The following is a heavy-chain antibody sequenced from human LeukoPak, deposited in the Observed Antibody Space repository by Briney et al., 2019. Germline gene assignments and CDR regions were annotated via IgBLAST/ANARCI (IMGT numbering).Heavy chain of an antibody. Sequence: SETLSLTCTVSGGSISSSSYYWGWIRQPPGKGLEWIGSIYYSGSTYYNPSLKSRVTISVDTSKNQFSLKLSSVTAADTAVYYCARETLVMWFGELSTTSSGAFDIWGQGTMVTISS. D-gene: IGHD3-10*01. CDR2: IYYSGST. CDR1: GGSISSSSYY. J-gene: IGHJ3*02. V-gene: IGHV4-39*07. CDR3: ARETLVMWFGELSTTSSGAFDI.